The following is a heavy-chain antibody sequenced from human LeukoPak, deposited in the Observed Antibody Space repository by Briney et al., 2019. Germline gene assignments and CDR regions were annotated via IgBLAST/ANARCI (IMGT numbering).Heavy chain of an antibody. J-gene: IGHJ4*02. CDR3: ARDSGYSYADDY. V-gene: IGHV3-48*02. CDR2: ITYISGTI. CDR1: GFTFRSYA. Sequence: PGGSLRLSCAASGFTFRSYAMQCVRQAPGKWLEWVSYITYISGTIFYADSVKGRFTISRDNAKDSLYLQMSSLRDEDTAVYYCARDSGYSYADDYWGQGTMVTVSS. D-gene: IGHD5-18*01.